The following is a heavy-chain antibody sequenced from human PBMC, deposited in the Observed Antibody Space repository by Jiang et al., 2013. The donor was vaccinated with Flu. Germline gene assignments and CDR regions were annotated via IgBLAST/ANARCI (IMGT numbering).Heavy chain of an antibody. J-gene: IGHJ4*02. Sequence: GAEVKKPGASVKVSCKASGYTFTGYYMHWVRQAPGQGLEWMGWINPNSGGTNYAQKFQGWVTMTRDTSISTAYMELSRLRSDDTAVYYCARDGLRFGEFFFDYWGQGTLVTVSS. CDR1: GYTFTGYY. CDR2: INPNSGGT. D-gene: IGHD3-3*01. CDR3: ARDGLRFGEFFFDY. V-gene: IGHV1-2*04.